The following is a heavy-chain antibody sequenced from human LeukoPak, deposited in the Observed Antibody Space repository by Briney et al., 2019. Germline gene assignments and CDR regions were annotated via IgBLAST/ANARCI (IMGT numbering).Heavy chain of an antibody. Sequence: PGGSLRLSCVASGFTFDDYGMSWVRQAPGKGLEWASGINWNGGSTGYADSVKGRFTISRDNAKNSLYLQMNSLRAEDTALYYCARGTYYYDSSGSYYFDYWGQGTLVTVSS. D-gene: IGHD3-22*01. CDR2: INWNGGST. V-gene: IGHV3-20*04. CDR1: GFTFDDYG. CDR3: ARGTYYYDSSGSYYFDY. J-gene: IGHJ4*02.